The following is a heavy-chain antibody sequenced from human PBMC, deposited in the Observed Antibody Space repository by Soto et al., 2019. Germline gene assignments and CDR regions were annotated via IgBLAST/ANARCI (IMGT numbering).Heavy chain of an antibody. J-gene: IGHJ6*04. CDR2: ISAYNGNT. D-gene: IGHD3-3*01. CDR1: GYTLTSYG. V-gene: IGHV1-18*01. CDR3: IRSGSIFGVVPATRSSDLDV. Sequence: GASVKVSWRPSGYTLTSYGITWARQTPGQGLEWMGWISAYNGNTNYAQKLQGRVTMTTDTSTSTAYMELRSLRSDDTAVYYCIRSGSIFGVVPATRSSDLDVGGKGTTVTVSS.